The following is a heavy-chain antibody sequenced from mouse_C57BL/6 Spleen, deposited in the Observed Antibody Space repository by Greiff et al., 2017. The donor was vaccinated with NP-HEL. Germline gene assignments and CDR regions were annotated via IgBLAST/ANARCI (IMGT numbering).Heavy chain of an antibody. V-gene: IGHV1-82*01. Sequence: QVQLKESGPELVKPGASVKISCKASGYAFSSSWMNWVKQRPGKGLEWIGRIYPGDGDTNYNGKFKGKATLTADKSSSTAYMQLSSLTSEDSAVYFCARSYYSNYDYFDYWGQGTTLTVSS. CDR2: IYPGDGDT. CDR1: GYAFSSSW. D-gene: IGHD2-5*01. CDR3: ARSYYSNYDYFDY. J-gene: IGHJ2*01.